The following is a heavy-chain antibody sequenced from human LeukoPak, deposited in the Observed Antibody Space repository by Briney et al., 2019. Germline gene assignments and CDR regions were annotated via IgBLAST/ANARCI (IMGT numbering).Heavy chain of an antibody. V-gene: IGHV3-33*01. CDR1: GFTFSSYG. CDR3: ARAEGYCSSTSCYWWFDP. D-gene: IGHD2-2*01. Sequence: GGSLRLSCAASGFTFSSYGMHWVRQAPGKGLEWVAVIWYVGSNKYYADSVKGRFTISRDNSKNTLYLQMNSLRAEDTAVYYCARAEGYCSSTSCYWWFDPWGQGTLVTVPS. CDR2: IWYVGSNK. J-gene: IGHJ5*02.